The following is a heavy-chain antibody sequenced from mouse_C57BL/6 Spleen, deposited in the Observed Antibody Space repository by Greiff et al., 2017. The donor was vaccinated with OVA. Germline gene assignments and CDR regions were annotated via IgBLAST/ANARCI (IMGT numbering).Heavy chain of an antibody. J-gene: IGHJ2*01. Sequence: VQLVESGPGLVQPSQSLSITCTVSGFSLTSYGVHWVRQSPGKGLEWLGVIWSGGSTDYNAAFISRLSISKDNSKSQVFFKMNSLQADDTAIYYCASYSLYYFDYWGQGTTLTVSS. V-gene: IGHV2-2*01. D-gene: IGHD2-12*01. CDR2: IWSGGST. CDR3: ASYSLYYFDY. CDR1: GFSLTSYG.